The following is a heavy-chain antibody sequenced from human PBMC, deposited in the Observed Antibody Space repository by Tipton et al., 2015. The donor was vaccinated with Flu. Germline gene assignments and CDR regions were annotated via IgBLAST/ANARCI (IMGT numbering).Heavy chain of an antibody. Sequence: GSLRLSCAASGFSVSSNYMSWVRQAPGKGLEWVSVIYSGGSTYYADSVKGRFTISRDNPKLYLQMNSLRAEDTAVYYCASRRGGDYPYFDYWGQGTLVTVSS. CDR2: IYSGGST. D-gene: IGHD4-17*01. CDR3: ASRRGGDYPYFDY. J-gene: IGHJ4*02. V-gene: IGHV3-53*01. CDR1: GFSVSSNY.